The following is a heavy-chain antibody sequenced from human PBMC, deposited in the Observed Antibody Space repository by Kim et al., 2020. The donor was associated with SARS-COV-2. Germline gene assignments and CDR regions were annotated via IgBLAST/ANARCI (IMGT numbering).Heavy chain of an antibody. V-gene: IGHV5-51*01. Sequence: GESLKISCKGFGYSFTNYWIGWVRQKPGKGLEWMGIIYPGDSESRYSPAFQGQVTISVDKSVSTTYLRWSSLTASDTASETAMYYCARRSVRGNEENCFDLWGQGTLVTVSS. CDR2: IYPGDSES. J-gene: IGHJ4*02. CDR3: ARRSVRGNEENCFDL. D-gene: IGHD3-10*02. CDR1: GYSFTNYW.